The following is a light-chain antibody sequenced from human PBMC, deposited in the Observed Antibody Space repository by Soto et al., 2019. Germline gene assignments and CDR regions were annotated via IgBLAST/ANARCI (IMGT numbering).Light chain of an antibody. CDR1: SSDVGGYYY. CDR3: ISYTGSSTSYV. V-gene: IGLV2-14*01. CDR2: EVS. J-gene: IGLJ1*01. Sequence: QSALTQPASVSGSPGQSITISCTGTSSDVGGYYYVSWYQHHPGKSPKLMIYEVSSRPSGVSNRFSGSKSGNTASLTISGLQAEDEADYYCISYTGSSTSYVFGSGTKLTVL.